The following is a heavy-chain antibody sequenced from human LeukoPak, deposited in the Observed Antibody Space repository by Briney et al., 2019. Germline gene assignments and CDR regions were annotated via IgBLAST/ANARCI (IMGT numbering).Heavy chain of an antibody. J-gene: IGHJ4*02. CDR1: GFTFSDYY. CDR3: ARAGLGGHYIDY. CDR2: VSGMEENK. D-gene: IGHD2-15*01. Sequence: GRSRRLARAADGFTFSDYYMTWVRHPPGRGLEWVSYVSGMEENKYYAGSVRGRFAIPRDNAEKSLWLQMSNVLAEDTAVYYCARAGLGGHYIDYWGQGTLVTVSS. V-gene: IGHV3-11*01.